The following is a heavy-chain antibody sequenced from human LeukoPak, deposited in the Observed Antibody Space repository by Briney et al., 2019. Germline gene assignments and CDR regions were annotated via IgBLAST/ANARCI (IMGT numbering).Heavy chain of an antibody. Sequence: PSETLSLTCTVSGGSISSYYWSWIRQPAGKGLEWIGRIYTSGSTNYNPSLKSRVTISVDKSKNQFSRKLSSVTAADTAVYYCARDLGPYYYDSSGYYPDVHNWFDPWGQGTLVTVSS. D-gene: IGHD3-22*01. J-gene: IGHJ5*02. CDR1: GGSISSYY. CDR3: ARDLGPYYYDSSGYYPDVHNWFDP. V-gene: IGHV4-4*07. CDR2: IYTSGST.